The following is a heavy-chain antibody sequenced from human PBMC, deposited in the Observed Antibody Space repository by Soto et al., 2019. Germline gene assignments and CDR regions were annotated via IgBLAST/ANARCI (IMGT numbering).Heavy chain of an antibody. CDR3: ARVQYSGYDNYFDY. D-gene: IGHD5-12*01. CDR2: ISYDGSNK. Sequence: GGSLSLSCAASGFTFSSYGMHWVRQAPGKGLEWVAVISYDGSNKYYADSVKGRFTISRDNSKNTLYLQMNSLRADDTAVYYCARVQYSGYDNYFDYWGQGTLVTVSS. CDR1: GFTFSSYG. V-gene: IGHV3-30*03. J-gene: IGHJ4*02.